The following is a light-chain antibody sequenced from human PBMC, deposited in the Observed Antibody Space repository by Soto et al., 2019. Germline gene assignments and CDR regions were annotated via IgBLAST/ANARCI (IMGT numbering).Light chain of an antibody. Sequence: HSVLTQPASVSGSPGQSITISCRGTSSDVGAYTSVSWYQQHPGKAPKLMIYEVSNRPSGVSNRFSGSKSANTASLTISGLQADDEAHYYCTSYTSDNRSYVFGTGTKVTVL. CDR3: TSYTSDNRSYV. J-gene: IGLJ1*01. CDR2: EVS. CDR1: SSDVGAYTS. V-gene: IGLV2-14*01.